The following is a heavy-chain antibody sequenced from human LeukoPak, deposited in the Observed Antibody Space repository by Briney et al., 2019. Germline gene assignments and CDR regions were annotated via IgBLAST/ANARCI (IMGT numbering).Heavy chain of an antibody. CDR2: IKQVGSED. CDR3: ARVEAAGTGIFVNFYYSMDI. Sequence: GGSLRLSCAASGFTFSSRGWMSWVRQAPGKGGEGVANIKQVGSEDNYVDSVKGRLTISRDNTKKSVDLQMNSLRVEDTAVYYCARVEAAGTGIFVNFYYSMDIWGKGTTVTISS. D-gene: IGHD6-13*01. J-gene: IGHJ6*03. V-gene: IGHV3-7*01. CDR1: GFTFSSRGW.